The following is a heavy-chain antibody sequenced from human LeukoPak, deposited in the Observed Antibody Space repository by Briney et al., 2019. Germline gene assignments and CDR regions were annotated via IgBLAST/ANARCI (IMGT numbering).Heavy chain of an antibody. J-gene: IGHJ4*02. CDR1: GLTFSGYA. D-gene: IGHD5-18*01. CDR3: AKDIAQGYTFGSIEQDY. Sequence: GGSLRLSCAVPGLTFSGYAMSWIRQAPGKGLEWVSAISESGSGTYYADSVKGRFTISRDNSKDTLSLQMNSLRAEDTAVYYCAKDIAQGYTFGSIEQDYWGQGTLVTVSS. CDR2: ISESGSGT. V-gene: IGHV3-23*01.